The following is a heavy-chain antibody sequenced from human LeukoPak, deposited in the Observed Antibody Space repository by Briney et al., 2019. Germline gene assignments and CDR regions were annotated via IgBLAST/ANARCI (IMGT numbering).Heavy chain of an antibody. D-gene: IGHD6-13*01. CDR3: ARREVKAAPDDYYYYGMDV. CDR1: GGTFSSYA. J-gene: IGHJ6*04. CDR2: IIPIFGTA. V-gene: IGHV1-69*13. Sequence: ASVKVSCKASGGTFSSYAISWVRQAPGQGLEWMGGIIPIFGTANYAQKFQGRVTITADESTSTAYMELSNLRSEDTAVYYCARREVKAAPDDYYYYGMDVWGKGTTVTVSS.